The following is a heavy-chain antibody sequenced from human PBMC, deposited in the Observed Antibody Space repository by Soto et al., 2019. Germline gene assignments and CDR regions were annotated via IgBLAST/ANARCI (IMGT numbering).Heavy chain of an antibody. D-gene: IGHD6-13*01. Sequence: VGSLRLSCAASGFTFSSYAMSWVRQAPGKGLEWVSAISGSGGSTYYADSVKGRFTISRDNSKNTLYLQMNSLRAEDTAVYYCAKDSSSWPYLIDYWGQGTLVTVSS. CDR3: AKDSSSWPYLIDY. J-gene: IGHJ4*02. CDR2: ISGSGGST. V-gene: IGHV3-23*01. CDR1: GFTFSSYA.